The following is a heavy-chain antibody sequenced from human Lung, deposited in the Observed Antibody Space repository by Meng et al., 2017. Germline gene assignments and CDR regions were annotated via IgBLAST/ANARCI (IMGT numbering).Heavy chain of an antibody. CDR3: ARSPYSSGWPNFDS. D-gene: IGHD6-19*01. CDR2: ISVYNVNT. Sequence: QVHLVQTRAEGRERGAAVKGSWKASGYPFTNYGISWVRQAPGQGLEWMGWISVYNVNTNYAQKFQGRVTMTTDTSTSTTYMELRSLRSDDTGVYYCARSPYSSGWPNFDSWGQGTLVTVSS. CDR1: GYPFTNYG. J-gene: IGHJ4*02. V-gene: IGHV1-18*01.